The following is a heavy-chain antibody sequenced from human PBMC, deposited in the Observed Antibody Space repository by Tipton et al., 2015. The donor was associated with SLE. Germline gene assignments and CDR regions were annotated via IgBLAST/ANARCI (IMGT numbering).Heavy chain of an antibody. J-gene: IGHJ5*02. CDR3: ARNYYGSGLRIGRWFHP. Sequence: TLSLTCTVSGGSISSSSYYWGWIRQPPGKGLEWIGSNYYSGSNYYNLSLKSRVTISVDTSKNQFSLKLSSVTAADTAVYYCARNYYGSGLRIGRWFHPWGQETLVTVSS. D-gene: IGHD3-10*01. V-gene: IGHV4-39*01. CDR1: GGSISSSSYY. CDR2: NYYSGSN.